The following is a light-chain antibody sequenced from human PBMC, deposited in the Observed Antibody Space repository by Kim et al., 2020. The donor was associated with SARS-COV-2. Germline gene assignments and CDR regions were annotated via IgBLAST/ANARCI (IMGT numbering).Light chain of an antibody. V-gene: IGKV3-15*01. J-gene: IGKJ1*01. CDR1: QSGSSN. CDR2: DAS. CDR3: QQYNSWPRT. Sequence: VSLGERATRSCRATQSGSSNLAWYQQRPGQAPRLLIYDASTRATGVPARFSGSGSETEFTLTISSLQSEDFAVFYCQQYNSWPRTFGQGTKVDIK.